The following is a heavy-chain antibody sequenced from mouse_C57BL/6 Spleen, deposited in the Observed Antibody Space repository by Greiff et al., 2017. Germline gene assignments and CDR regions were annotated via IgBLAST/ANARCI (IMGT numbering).Heavy chain of an antibody. D-gene: IGHD3-2*02. CDR1: GFNIKDYY. CDR2: IDPEDGET. J-gene: IGHJ3*01. CDR3: ARSLDSSGYAY. Sequence: EVQGVESGAELVKPGASVKLSCTASGFNIKDYYLHWVKQRTEQGLEWIGRIDPEDGETKYAPKFQGKATITAATSSNTAYLQLSSLKSEDTAVYYCARSLDSSGYAYWGQGTLVTVSA. V-gene: IGHV14-2*01.